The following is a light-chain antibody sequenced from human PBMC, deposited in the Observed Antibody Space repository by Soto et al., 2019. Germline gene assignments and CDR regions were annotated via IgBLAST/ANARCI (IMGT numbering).Light chain of an antibody. CDR1: SRDVGGFDY. CDR2: DVT. V-gene: IGLV2-11*01. CDR3: CSYAGVNTYV. J-gene: IGLJ1*01. Sequence: QSVLTQPRSVSGSPGQSVTISCTGTSRDVGGFDYVSWYQQHPGQVPKLIIYDVTQRPSGVPDRFSGFKSGDSASLTISGLDPGDEADYYCCSYAGVNTYVLGSGTKLTVL.